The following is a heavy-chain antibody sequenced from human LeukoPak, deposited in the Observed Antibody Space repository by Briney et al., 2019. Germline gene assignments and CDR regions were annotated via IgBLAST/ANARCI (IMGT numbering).Heavy chain of an antibody. J-gene: IGHJ4*02. D-gene: IGHD6-13*01. CDR3: ARGSSSPRDFDY. CDR2: INHSGST. Sequence: SETLSLTCAVYGGSFSGYYWSWIRQPPGKGLEWIGEINHSGSTTYNPSLKSRVTISVDTSKNQFSLKLSSVTAADTAVYYCARGSSSPRDFDYWGQGTLVTVSS. CDR1: GGSFSGYY. V-gene: IGHV4-34*01.